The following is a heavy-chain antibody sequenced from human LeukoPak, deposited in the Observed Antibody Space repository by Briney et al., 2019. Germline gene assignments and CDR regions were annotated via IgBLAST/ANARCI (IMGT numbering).Heavy chain of an antibody. CDR2: IYTSRST. J-gene: IGHJ3*01. V-gene: IGHV4-61*09. Sequence: SQTLSLTCTVSGGSISSGSYNWRWIRQPAGKGLEWIGHIYTSRSTNYNPSLKSRVTISVDTSKNQFSLKLSSVTAADTAVYYCARNRVTTPGAFDVWGQGTMVTVSS. CDR1: GGSISSGSYN. D-gene: IGHD1-1*01. CDR3: ARNRVTTPGAFDV.